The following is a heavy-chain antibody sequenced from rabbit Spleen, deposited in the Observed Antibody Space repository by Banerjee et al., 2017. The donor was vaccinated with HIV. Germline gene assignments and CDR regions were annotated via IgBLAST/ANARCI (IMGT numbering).Heavy chain of an antibody. D-gene: IGHD4-2*01. CDR1: GIDFSTYYY. V-gene: IGHV1S43*01. CDR3: ARGDNNAGNGFNL. J-gene: IGHJ4*01. CDR2: IVTVSANT. Sequence: QSLEESGGDLVKPGASLTLTCKASGIDFSTYYYMCWVRQAPGKGLEWIACIVTVSANTYYASWAKGRFTITRSTSLNTVTLQMTSPTAADTATYFCARGDNNAGNGFNLWGPGTLVTVS.